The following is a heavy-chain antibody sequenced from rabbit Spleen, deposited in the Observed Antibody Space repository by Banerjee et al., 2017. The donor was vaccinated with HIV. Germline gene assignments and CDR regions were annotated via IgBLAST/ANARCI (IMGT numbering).Heavy chain of an antibody. J-gene: IGHJ2*01. CDR1: GFSFSSNYY. CDR3: ARRWTGGGVDVAHAFDP. V-gene: IGHV1S45*01. Sequence: QEQLVESGGGLVKPGGTLTLTCTASGFSFSSNYYMCWVRQAPGKGLEWIACIYAGSSGSTYYASRAKGRFTISKTSSTTVTLQMTSLTDADTATYFCARRWTGGGVDVAHAFDPWGPGTLVTVS. CDR2: IYAGSSGST. D-gene: IGHD5-1*01.